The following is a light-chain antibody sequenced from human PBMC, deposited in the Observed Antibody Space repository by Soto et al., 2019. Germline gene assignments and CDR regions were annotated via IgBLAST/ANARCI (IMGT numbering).Light chain of an antibody. Sequence: EIVLTQSPVTLSLSPGDRATLSCRASQSVTSGYLTWYQHKLGQAPRLLIYDASSRAPGIPARFSGSGSGTDFTLTISSLQSEDFAVYYCQQYYDWPITFGQGTRLDIK. CDR3: QQYYDWPIT. V-gene: IGKV3D-7*01. CDR2: DAS. CDR1: QSVTSGY. J-gene: IGKJ5*01.